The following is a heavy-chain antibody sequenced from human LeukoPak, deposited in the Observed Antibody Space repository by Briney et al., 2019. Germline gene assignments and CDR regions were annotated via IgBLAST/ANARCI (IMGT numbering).Heavy chain of an antibody. CDR2: MDDRGDS. CDR3: ASDSISINAFDA. Sequence: SETLSLTCTVSGDSMRSYYWSWIRQAPGKGLEWLGHMDDRGDSNYNPSLKSRVTISIDTSKNEVSLMLTSVTAADTAVYYCASDSISINAFDAWGQGTMVTVSS. CDR1: GDSMRSYY. D-gene: IGHD3-10*01. J-gene: IGHJ3*01. V-gene: IGHV4-59*01.